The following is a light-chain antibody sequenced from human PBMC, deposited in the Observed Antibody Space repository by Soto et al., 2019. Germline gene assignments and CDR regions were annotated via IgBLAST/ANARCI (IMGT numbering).Light chain of an antibody. CDR3: QQYNKWPLT. CDR1: QSVSID. J-gene: IGKJ1*01. CDR2: GAS. V-gene: IGKV3-15*01. Sequence: EIAMTQSPATLSVSPGERATLSCRASQSVSIDLAVYQQTPGQAPRLLIYGASTRATGIPVRFSGSASGSEFTLTISSLQSEDFTVYCCQQYNKWPLTFGQGTKVEIK.